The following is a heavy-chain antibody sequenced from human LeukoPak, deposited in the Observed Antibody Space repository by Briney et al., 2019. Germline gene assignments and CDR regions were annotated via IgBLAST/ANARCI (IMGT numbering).Heavy chain of an antibody. CDR1: GGSISSYY. J-gene: IGHJ6*03. CDR3: ARGLKWLTYYYYYMDV. CDR2: INHSGST. D-gene: IGHD5-12*01. Sequence: SETLSLTCTVSGGSISSYYWSWIRQPPGKGLEWIGEINHSGSTNYNPSLKSRVTISVDTSKNQFSLKLSSVTAADTAVYYCARGLKWLTYYYYYMDVWGKGTTVTVSS. V-gene: IGHV4-34*01.